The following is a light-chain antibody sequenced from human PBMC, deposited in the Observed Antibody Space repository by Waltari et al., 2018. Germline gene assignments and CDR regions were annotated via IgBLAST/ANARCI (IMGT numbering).Light chain of an antibody. CDR1: SSDVGSYNR. J-gene: IGLJ2*01. CDR2: AVN. V-gene: IGLV2-18*02. Sequence: QSALTQPPSVSGSPGQSVTISCTGTSSDVGSYNRVSWYQQPPGTAPKLILFAVNNRPPGFPDRFSGSKSGDTASLTISGLQAEDEADYYCSSYTASTTLIFGGGTKVTVL. CDR3: SSYTASTTLI.